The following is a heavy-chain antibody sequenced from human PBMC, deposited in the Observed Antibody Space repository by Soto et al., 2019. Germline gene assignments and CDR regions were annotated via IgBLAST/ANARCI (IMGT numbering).Heavy chain of an antibody. CDR2: IKSDGSSA. CDR1: EFTFSRHW. D-gene: IGHD7-27*01. J-gene: IGHJ4*02. CDR3: ARDGDQTGDPGDY. Sequence: EVQLVESGGGLVQPGGSLRLSCVASEFTFSRHWMHWVRQAPGKGLVWVSRIKSDGSSANYADSVKGRFTISRDNAKNTLYLQMNSLRVEDTAVYYCARDGDQTGDPGDYWGQGTLVTVSS. V-gene: IGHV3-74*01.